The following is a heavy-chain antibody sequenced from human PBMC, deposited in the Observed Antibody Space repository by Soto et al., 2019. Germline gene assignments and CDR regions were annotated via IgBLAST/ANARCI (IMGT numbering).Heavy chain of an antibody. Sequence: GESLKISCKGSGYSFTSYWIGWVRQMPGKGLEWMGIIYPGDSDTRYSPSFQGQVTISADKSISTAYLQWSSLKASDTAMYYCARRYCSGGSCWLGSSRTTNWFDPWGQGTLVTVSS. CDR3: ARRYCSGGSCWLGSSRTTNWFDP. D-gene: IGHD2-15*01. V-gene: IGHV5-51*01. CDR2: IYPGDSDT. CDR1: GYSFTSYW. J-gene: IGHJ5*02.